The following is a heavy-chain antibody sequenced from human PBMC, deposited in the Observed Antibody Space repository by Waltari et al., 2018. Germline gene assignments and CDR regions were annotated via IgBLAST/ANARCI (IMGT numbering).Heavy chain of an antibody. CDR2: VDPEDGET. J-gene: IGHJ4*02. V-gene: IGHV1-69-2*01. CDR1: GYNFTEYY. CDR3: TSLKY. Sequence: EVQMVQSGAEVKKPGATVKISCKVSGYNFTEYYMHWVQQAPGKGLEWMGLVDPEDGETIYAEKFQGRVTIIADTFTDTAYIYLSSLRSEDTAVFYCTSLKYWGQGTLVTVSS.